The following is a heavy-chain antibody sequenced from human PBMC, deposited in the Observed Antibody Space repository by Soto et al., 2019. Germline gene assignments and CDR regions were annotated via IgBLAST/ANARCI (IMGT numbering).Heavy chain of an antibody. CDR1: GYTFTSSY. D-gene: IGHD3-10*01. J-gene: IGHJ4*02. CDR3: ARSLMEGDY. Sequence: QVQLIQSGAEVKKPGASVKVSCKASGYTFTSSYIHWVRQAPGQGLEWMAIINPNGGSTNYEQKFQGRGTMTRDTSTSTVYMELSSLTSEDTAVYYCARSLMEGDYWGQGTLVTVSS. CDR2: INPNGGST. V-gene: IGHV1-46*03.